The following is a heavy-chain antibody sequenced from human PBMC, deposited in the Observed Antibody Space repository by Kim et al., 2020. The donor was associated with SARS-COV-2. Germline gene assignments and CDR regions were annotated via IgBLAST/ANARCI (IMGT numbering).Heavy chain of an antibody. D-gene: IGHD3-10*01. J-gene: IGHJ6*01. CDR1: GFTFSSYA. V-gene: IGHV3-30-3*01. CDR3: ARDQGMVRGDPGYSYYG. CDR2: ISYDGSNK. Sequence: GGSLRLSCAASGFTFSSYAMHWVRQAPGKGLEWVAVISYDGSNKYYADSVKGRFTISRDNSKNTLYLQMNSLRAEDTAGYYCARDQGMVRGDPGYSYYG.